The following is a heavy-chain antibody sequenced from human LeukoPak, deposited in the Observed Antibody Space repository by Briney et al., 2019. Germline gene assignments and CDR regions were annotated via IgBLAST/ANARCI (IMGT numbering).Heavy chain of an antibody. CDR2: ISYDSSNK. J-gene: IGHJ4*02. CDR1: GFTFTSYP. D-gene: IGHD1-26*01. CDR3: AKGGRWELVFDY. Sequence: PGRSLRLSCAASGFTFTSYPMHWVRQAPGKGLEWVAVISYDSSNKYYADSVKGRFTLSRDNSKNTLYLQMNSLRAEDTAVYYCAKGGRWELVFDYWGQGTLVTVSS. V-gene: IGHV3-30-3*01.